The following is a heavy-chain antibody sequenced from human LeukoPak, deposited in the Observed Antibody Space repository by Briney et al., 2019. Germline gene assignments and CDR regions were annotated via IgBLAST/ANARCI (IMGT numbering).Heavy chain of an antibody. J-gene: IGHJ4*02. V-gene: IGHV3-30-3*01. CDR3: ARGPPFDY. Sequence: PGRSLRLSCAASGFTFSSYAMHWVRQAPGKGLEWVAVISYDGSNKYYADSVKGRFTISRDNSKNTLYLQMNSLRAEDTPVYYCARGPPFDYWGQGTLLTVSS. CDR2: ISYDGSNK. CDR1: GFTFSSYA.